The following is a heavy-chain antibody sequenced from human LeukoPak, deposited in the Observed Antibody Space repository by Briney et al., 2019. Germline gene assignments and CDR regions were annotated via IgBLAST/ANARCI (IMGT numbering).Heavy chain of an antibody. J-gene: IGHJ6*03. Sequence: PGGSLRLSCAASEFTFSNYYMSWVGQAPGKGLEWVSYITNSGGAMYYAESVKGRFTISRDNTKNSLYLQMNNLRAEDTAVHYCARLGAARDSYYYYMDVWGKGTTVTVSS. CDR1: EFTFSNYY. CDR3: ARLGAARDSYYYYMDV. V-gene: IGHV3-11*01. D-gene: IGHD1-26*01. CDR2: ITNSGGAM.